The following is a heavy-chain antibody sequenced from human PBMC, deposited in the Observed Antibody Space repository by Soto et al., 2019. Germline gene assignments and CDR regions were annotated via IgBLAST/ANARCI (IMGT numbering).Heavy chain of an antibody. CDR1: GGSISSTNW. V-gene: IGHV4-4*02. Sequence: SETLSLTCAVSGGSISSTNWWHWVRQPPGKGLEWIGEILHSGPTNYNPSLKTRVAISVDKSKNQFSLKLNSVTAADTAVYYCARGRQGCSSTSCYLDPWGQGTLVTVSS. J-gene: IGHJ5*02. CDR3: ARGRQGCSSTSCYLDP. D-gene: IGHD2-2*01. CDR2: ILHSGPT.